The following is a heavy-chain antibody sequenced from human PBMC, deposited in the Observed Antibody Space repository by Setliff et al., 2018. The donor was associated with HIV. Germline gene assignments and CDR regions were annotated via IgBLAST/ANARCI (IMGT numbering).Heavy chain of an antibody. V-gene: IGHV4-39*07. CDR3: ARDMTYYYDTSGSFGWFDP. CDR2: GFHSGTT. J-gene: IGHJ5*02. CDR1: GGSIGSGSHY. D-gene: IGHD3-22*01. Sequence: SETLSLTCTVSGGSIGSGSHYWGWIRQSPGKGLEWIGSGFHSGTTYYNPSLKSRVTISVDTSKNQLSLKVNSVTAADTAVYYCARDMTYYYDTSGSFGWFDPWGQGTLVTVSS.